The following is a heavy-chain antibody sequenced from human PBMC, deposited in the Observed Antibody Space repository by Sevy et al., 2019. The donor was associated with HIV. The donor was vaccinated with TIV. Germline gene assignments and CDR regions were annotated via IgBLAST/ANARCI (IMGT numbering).Heavy chain of an antibody. CDR1: GGSISSYY. D-gene: IGHD3-10*01. V-gene: IGHV4-4*07. Sequence: SETLSLTCTVSGGSISSYYWSWIRQPAGKGLEWIGRIYTSGSTNYNPSLKSRVTMSVDTSKNQFSLKLGSVTAADTAVYYCARDLGYYGSGRDYYYYYGMDVWGQGTTVTVSS. CDR2: IYTSGST. CDR3: ARDLGYYGSGRDYYYYYGMDV. J-gene: IGHJ6*02.